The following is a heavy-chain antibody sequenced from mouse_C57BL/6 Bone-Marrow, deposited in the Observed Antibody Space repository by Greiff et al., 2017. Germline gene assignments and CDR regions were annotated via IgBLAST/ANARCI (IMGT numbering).Heavy chain of an antibody. CDR2: IDPSDSYT. Sequence: QVQLQQPGAELVKPGASVKLSCKASGYTFTSYWMQWVKQRPGQGLEWIGEIDPSDSYTNYNQKFKGKATLTVDTSSSTAYMQLSSLTSEDSAVYYCARGGCAYWGQGTLVTVAA. V-gene: IGHV1-50*01. J-gene: IGHJ3*01. CDR1: GYTFTSYW. CDR3: ARGGCAY.